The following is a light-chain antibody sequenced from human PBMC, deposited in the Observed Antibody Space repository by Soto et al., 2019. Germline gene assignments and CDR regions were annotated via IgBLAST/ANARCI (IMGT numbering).Light chain of an antibody. J-gene: IGKJ4*01. CDR3: QQTFSPFVT. CDR2: SAS. CDR1: EPITDF. V-gene: IGKV1-39*01. Sequence: DIQMTQSPPSLSASLGGSVTITCRASEPITDFLNWYQLKPGKAPRLLIYSASNVQPGVPSRFSGSGYGTDFTLTLSGLQHEDSATYYCQQTFSPFVTFGAGTKVEV.